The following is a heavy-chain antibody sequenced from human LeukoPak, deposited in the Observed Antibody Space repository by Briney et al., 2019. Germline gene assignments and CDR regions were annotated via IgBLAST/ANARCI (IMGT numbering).Heavy chain of an antibody. Sequence: GGSLRLSCAASGFTFSSYWMSWVRQAPGKGLEWVANIKQDGSEKYYVDSVKGRFTISRDNAKNSLYLQMNSLRAEDTAVYYCARLIAAAGSYYYYGMDVWGQGTTVTVSS. J-gene: IGHJ6*02. V-gene: IGHV3-7*01. CDR1: GFTFSSYW. CDR3: ARLIAAAGSYYYYGMDV. CDR2: IKQDGSEK. D-gene: IGHD6-13*01.